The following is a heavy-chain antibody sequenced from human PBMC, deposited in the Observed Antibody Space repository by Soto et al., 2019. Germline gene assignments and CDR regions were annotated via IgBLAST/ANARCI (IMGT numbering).Heavy chain of an antibody. CDR1: GFTFSSYA. CDR2: ISYDGSNK. J-gene: IGHJ3*02. CDR3: AREPPGAGDDAFDI. V-gene: IGHV3-30*04. Sequence: GGSLRLSCAASGFTFSSYAMHWVRQAPGKGLEWVAVISYDGSNKYYADSVKGRFTISRDNSKNTLYLQMNSLRAEDTAVYYCAREPPGAGDDAFDIWGQGTMVTVSS. D-gene: IGHD6-19*01.